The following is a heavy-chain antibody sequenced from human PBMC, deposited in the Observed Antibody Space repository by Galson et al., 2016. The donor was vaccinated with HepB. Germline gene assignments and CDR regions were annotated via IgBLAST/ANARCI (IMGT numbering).Heavy chain of an antibody. CDR1: GFSFSRYV. CDR2: ISYVGQTK. Sequence: SLRLSCASSGFSFSRYVMHWVRQAPCKGLEWVAVISYVGQTKFYGDSVKGRFTISRDHSKSTLYLQLNSLRVEYTAVYFCANPLYGEEDAFHIWGQGTLVTVSS. J-gene: IGHJ3*02. V-gene: IGHV3-30*18. D-gene: IGHD2-8*01. CDR3: ANPLYGEEDAFHI.